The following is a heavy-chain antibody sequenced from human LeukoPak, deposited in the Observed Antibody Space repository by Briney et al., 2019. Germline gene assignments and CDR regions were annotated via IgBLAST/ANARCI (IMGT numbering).Heavy chain of an antibody. CDR3: ARASGSYWWFDS. Sequence: ASVKVSCKASGYTFAGYYMHWVRQAPGQGLEWMGCVNPNSGDTNYAQKFQGSVTMTRDTSISTVYMELSRLRSDDTAVYYCARASGSYWWFDSWGQGTLVTVSS. V-gene: IGHV1-2*02. CDR1: GYTFAGYY. D-gene: IGHD1-26*01. CDR2: VNPNSGDT. J-gene: IGHJ5*01.